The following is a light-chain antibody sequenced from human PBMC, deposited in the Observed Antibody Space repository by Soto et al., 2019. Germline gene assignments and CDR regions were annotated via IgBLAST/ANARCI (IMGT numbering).Light chain of an antibody. CDR3: QQYNSYST. CDR1: QSISSW. Sequence: DIQMTQSPSTLSASVGDRVTIPCRASQSISSWLAWYQQKPGKAPKLLIYDASSLESGVPSRFSGSGSGTEFTLTISSLQPDDFAAYYCQQYNSYSTFGQGTKVDI. V-gene: IGKV1-5*01. CDR2: DAS. J-gene: IGKJ1*01.